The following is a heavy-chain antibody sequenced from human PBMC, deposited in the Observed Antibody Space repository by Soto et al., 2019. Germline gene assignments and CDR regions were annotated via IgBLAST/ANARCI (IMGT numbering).Heavy chain of an antibody. CDR3: AKDSNKYSSSLRGRYFDY. D-gene: IGHD4-4*01. CDR2: ISGGGSNT. Sequence: GGSLRLSCAASGFPFSSYDMSWVRQAPGKGLEWVSGISGGGSNTFYADSVKGRFTISRDNSKNTLLLQMNSLGAEDTAVYYCAKDSNKYSSSLRGRYFDYWGQGIGVTVSS. J-gene: IGHJ4*02. V-gene: IGHV3-23*01. CDR1: GFPFSSYD.